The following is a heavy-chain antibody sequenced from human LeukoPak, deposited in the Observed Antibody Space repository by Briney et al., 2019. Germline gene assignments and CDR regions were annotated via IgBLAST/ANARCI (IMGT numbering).Heavy chain of an antibody. Sequence: PSETLSLTCTVSGDSINSGGYYWSWIRQHPGKGLEWIGHIFYSGNTLYNPSLESRLTMSVDTSKNQFSLKLSSATAADTAVYYCARVGIALAGTKYYFANWGQGTLVTVSS. J-gene: IGHJ4*02. D-gene: IGHD6-19*01. CDR2: IFYSGNT. V-gene: IGHV4-31*03. CDR1: GDSINSGGYY. CDR3: ARVGIALAGTKYYFAN.